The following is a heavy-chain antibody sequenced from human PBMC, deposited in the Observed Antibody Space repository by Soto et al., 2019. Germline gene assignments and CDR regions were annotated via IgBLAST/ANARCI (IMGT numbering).Heavy chain of an antibody. CDR2: IIPIFGTA. V-gene: IGHV1-69*13. J-gene: IGHJ6*02. CDR1: GGTFSSYA. CDR3: ARGFHVDTAMVGYYYYGMDV. Sequence: SVKVSCKASGGTFSSYAISWVRQAPGQGLEWMGGIIPIFGTANYAQKFQGRVTITADESTSTAYMELSSLRSEDTAVYYCARGFHVDTAMVGYYYYGMDVWGQGTKVIVSS. D-gene: IGHD5-18*01.